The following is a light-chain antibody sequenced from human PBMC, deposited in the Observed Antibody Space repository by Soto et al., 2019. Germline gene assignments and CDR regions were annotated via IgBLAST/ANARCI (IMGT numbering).Light chain of an antibody. CDR3: CSYAGSSTDVV. J-gene: IGLJ2*01. CDR1: SSDVGSYNL. CDR2: EGS. Sequence: QSALTQPASVSGSPGQSITISCTGTSSDVGSYNLVSWYQQHPGKAPKLMIYEGSKRPSGVYNRFSGSKSGNTASLTISGLQAEDEAEYYCCSYAGSSTDVVFGGGTKLTVL. V-gene: IGLV2-23*01.